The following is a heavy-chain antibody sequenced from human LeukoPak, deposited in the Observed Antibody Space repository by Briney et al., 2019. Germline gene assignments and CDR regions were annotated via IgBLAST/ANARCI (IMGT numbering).Heavy chain of an antibody. CDR3: AKDEKPAYYYDSSGYYEDY. J-gene: IGHJ4*02. V-gene: IGHV3-23*01. D-gene: IGHD3-22*01. Sequence: GGSLRLSCAASGFTFSSYAMSWVRQAPGKGLEWVSAISGSGGSTFYADSVKGRFTISRDNSKNTLYLQMNSLRAEDTAVYYCAKDEKPAYYYDSSGYYEDYWGQGTLVTVSS. CDR1: GFTFSSYA. CDR2: ISGSGGST.